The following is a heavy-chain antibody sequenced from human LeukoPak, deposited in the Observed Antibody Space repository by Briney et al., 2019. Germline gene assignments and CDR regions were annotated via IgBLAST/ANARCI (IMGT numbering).Heavy chain of an antibody. D-gene: IGHD6-19*01. V-gene: IGHV3-49*04. CDR3: TRDLGEQWLVAIDY. CDR1: GFTFGDYA. Sequence: GGSLRLSCTASGFTFGDYAMSWVRQAPGKGLEWVGFIRSKAYGGTTEYAAAVKGRFTISRDDRKIIAYLQMNSLKTEDTAVYYCTRDLGEQWLVAIDYWGQGTPVTVSS. J-gene: IGHJ4*02. CDR2: IRSKAYGGTT.